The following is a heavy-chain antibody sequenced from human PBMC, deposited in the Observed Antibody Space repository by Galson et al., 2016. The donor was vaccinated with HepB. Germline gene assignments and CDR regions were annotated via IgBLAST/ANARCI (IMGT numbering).Heavy chain of an antibody. CDR1: GYTLTELS. D-gene: IGHD2-2*01. Sequence: SVKVSCKVSGYTLTELSMHWVRQAPGKGLEWMGGFDPGDGETIYAQKFQDRVTMTEDTSTDTAYMELSSLRSEDMAVYYCASIPPIRDCTGTSCYDYGMDVWGQGTTVTVSS. V-gene: IGHV1-24*01. CDR3: ASIPPIRDCTGTSCYDYGMDV. CDR2: FDPGDGET. J-gene: IGHJ6*02.